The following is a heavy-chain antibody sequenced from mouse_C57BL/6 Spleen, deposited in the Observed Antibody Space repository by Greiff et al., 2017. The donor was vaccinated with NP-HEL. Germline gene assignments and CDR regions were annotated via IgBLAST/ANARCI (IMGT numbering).Heavy chain of an antibody. CDR1: GYTFTNYW. CDR2: IYPGGGYT. Sequence: QVQLQQSGAELVRPGTSVKMSCKASGYTFTNYWIGWAKQRPGHGLEWIGDIYPGGGYTNYHEKFKGKATLTADKSSSTAYMQFSSLTSEDSAIYYCASQGYGSSGFGGWGQGTTLTVSS. D-gene: IGHD1-1*01. CDR3: ASQGYGSSGFGG. V-gene: IGHV1-63*01. J-gene: IGHJ2*01.